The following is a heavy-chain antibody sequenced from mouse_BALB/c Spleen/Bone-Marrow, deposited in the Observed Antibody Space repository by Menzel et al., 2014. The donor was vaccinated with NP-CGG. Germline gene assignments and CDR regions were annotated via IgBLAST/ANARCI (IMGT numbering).Heavy chain of an antibody. CDR3: ARWGCSYWYFDV. J-gene: IGHJ1*01. CDR2: IHPINGRT. CDR1: GYTFTIYW. Sequence: VQLQQSGAELVKPGASVKLSCKASGYTFTIYWMHWVKQRPRQGLEWIGEIHPINGRTNYNEKFKSKATRTVDKASSTAYIQLSSLTSEDSAVYYCARWGCSYWYFDVWGAGTTVTVSS. V-gene: IGHV1S81*02.